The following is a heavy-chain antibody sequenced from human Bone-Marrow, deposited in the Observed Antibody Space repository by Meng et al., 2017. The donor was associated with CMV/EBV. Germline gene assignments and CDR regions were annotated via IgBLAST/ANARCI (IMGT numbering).Heavy chain of an antibody. D-gene: IGHD6-13*01. CDR2: IYWNDDK. Sequence: SGPTLVKPTQTLTLTCTFSGFSLSTSGVGVGWIRQPPGKALEWLALIYWNDDKRYSPSLKSRLTITKDTSKNQVVLTMTNMDPVETATYYCARDFKIAAAGTTYGMDVWGQGTTVTVSS. CDR3: ARDFKIAAAGTTYGMDV. J-gene: IGHJ6*02. V-gene: IGHV2-5*01. CDR1: GFSLSTSGVG.